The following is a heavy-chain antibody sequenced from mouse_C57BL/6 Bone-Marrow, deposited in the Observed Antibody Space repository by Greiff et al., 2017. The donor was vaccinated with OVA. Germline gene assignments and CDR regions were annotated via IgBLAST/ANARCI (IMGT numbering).Heavy chain of an antibody. CDR1: GYAFTNYL. CDR2: INPGSGGT. CDR3: ARSRCLPSFDY. Sequence: VQLQQSGAELVRPGTSVKVSCKASGYAFTNYLIEWVKQRPGQGLEWIGVINPGSGGTNYNEKFKGKATLTADKSSSTAYMQLSSLTSEDSAVYFCARSRCLPSFDYWGQGTTLTVSS. V-gene: IGHV1-54*01. J-gene: IGHJ2*01.